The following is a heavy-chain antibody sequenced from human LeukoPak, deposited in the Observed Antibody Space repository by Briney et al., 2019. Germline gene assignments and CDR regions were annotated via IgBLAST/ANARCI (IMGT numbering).Heavy chain of an antibody. V-gene: IGHV4-4*02. Sequence: SGTLSLTCAVSGGSISSSNWWSWVRQPPGKGLEWIGQIYHSGSTNYNPSLKSRVAISVDKSKNQFSLKLSSVTAADTAVYYCARGTMVRGVITYYFDYWGQGTLVTVSS. CDR1: GGSISSSNW. CDR2: IYHSGST. D-gene: IGHD3-10*01. J-gene: IGHJ4*02. CDR3: ARGTMVRGVITYYFDY.